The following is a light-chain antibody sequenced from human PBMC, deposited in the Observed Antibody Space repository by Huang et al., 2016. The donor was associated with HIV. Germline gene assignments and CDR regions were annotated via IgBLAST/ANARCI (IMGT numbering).Light chain of an antibody. Sequence: EIVMTQSPATLSVSPGERATLSCRASQSVNSHLAWYQQKPGQAPRLFIYGASTRATGIPARFSGSGSGTEFTLTISSLQSEDCAVYYCQHYNDWPPWTFGQGTKVEIK. CDR1: QSVNSH. J-gene: IGKJ1*01. CDR3: QHYNDWPPWT. CDR2: GAS. V-gene: IGKV3-15*01.